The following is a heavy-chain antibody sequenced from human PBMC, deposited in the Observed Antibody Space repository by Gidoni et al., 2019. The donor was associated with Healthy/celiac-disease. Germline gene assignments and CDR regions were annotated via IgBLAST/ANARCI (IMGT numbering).Heavy chain of an antibody. V-gene: IGHV3-23*01. D-gene: IGHD6-19*01. CDR2: ISGSGGST. CDR3: AKLDSSGWRSWGY. CDR1: GCTFSSDA. Sequence: EVQLLESGGGLVQPGGSLRLSCAASGCTFSSDARSWVRQAPGKVLEWVSAISGSGGSTYYADSVKGRFTISRDNSKTTLYLQMNSLRAEDTAVYYCAKLDSSGWRSWGYWGQGTLVTVSS. J-gene: IGHJ4*02.